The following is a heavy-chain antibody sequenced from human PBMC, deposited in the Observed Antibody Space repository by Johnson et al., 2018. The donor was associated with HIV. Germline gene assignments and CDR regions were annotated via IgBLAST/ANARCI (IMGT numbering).Heavy chain of an antibody. CDR3: ARGTLAAFDI. J-gene: IGHJ3*02. CDR2: IYSGGST. V-gene: IGHV3-66*01. CDR1: GFTVSSNY. D-gene: IGHD2-2*01. Sequence: VHLVESGGGLVQPGGSLRLSCAASGFTVSSNYMSWVRQAPGKGLEWVSVIYSGGSTYYADSVKGRFTISRDNAKNSVYLQMNSLRAEDTAVYYCARGTLAAFDIWGQGTMVTVSS.